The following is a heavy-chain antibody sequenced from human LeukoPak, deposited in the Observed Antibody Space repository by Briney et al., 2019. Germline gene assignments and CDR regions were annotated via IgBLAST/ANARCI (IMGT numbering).Heavy chain of an antibody. D-gene: IGHD3-3*01. Sequence: GGSLRLSCAASGFTFSSYSMNWVRQAPGKGLEWVSSISSSSSYIYYAGSVKGRFTISRDNAKNSLYLQMNSLRAEDTAVYYCARGWNPYDFWSGFAREMDVWGQGTTVTVSS. CDR1: GFTFSSYS. CDR3: ARGWNPYDFWSGFAREMDV. CDR2: ISSSSSYI. V-gene: IGHV3-21*01. J-gene: IGHJ6*02.